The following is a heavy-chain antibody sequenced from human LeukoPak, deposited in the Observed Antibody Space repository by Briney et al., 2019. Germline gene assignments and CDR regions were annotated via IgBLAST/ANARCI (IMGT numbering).Heavy chain of an antibody. J-gene: IGHJ4*02. CDR3: AKDELYSSSWYEPSNFDY. Sequence: GGSLRLSCAASGFTFSSHAMSWVRQAPGKGLEWVSAISGSGGSTYYADSVKGRFTISRDNSKNTLYLQMNSLRAEDTAVYYCAKDELYSSSWYEPSNFDYWGQGTLVTVSS. V-gene: IGHV3-23*01. D-gene: IGHD6-13*01. CDR1: GFTFSSHA. CDR2: ISGSGGST.